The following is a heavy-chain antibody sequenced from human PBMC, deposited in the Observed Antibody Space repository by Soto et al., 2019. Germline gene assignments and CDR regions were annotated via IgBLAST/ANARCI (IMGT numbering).Heavy chain of an antibody. Sequence: EVQLVESVGGVVRPGGSLRLSCAASGFTFDDYGLSWVRQAPGKGLEWVSGINWNGGSTRYADSVKGRFTISRDNAKNSLYLQMNSLRAEDTALYYCASGIVGATTYGMDVWGQGTTVTVSS. CDR3: ASGIVGATTYGMDV. V-gene: IGHV3-20*04. CDR1: GFTFDDYG. D-gene: IGHD1-26*01. CDR2: INWNGGST. J-gene: IGHJ6*02.